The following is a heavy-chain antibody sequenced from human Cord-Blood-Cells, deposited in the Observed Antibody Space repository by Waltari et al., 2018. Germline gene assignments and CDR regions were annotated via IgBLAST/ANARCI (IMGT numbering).Heavy chain of an antibody. CDR3: ARVSSSSHDY. D-gene: IGHD6-6*01. CDR2: ISSSSSYI. Sequence: AASGFTFSSYSMNWVRQAPGKGLEWVSSISSSSSYIYYADSVKGRFTSSRDNAKNSLYLQMNSRRAEDTAVYYCARVSSSSHDYWGQGTLVTVSS. V-gene: IGHV3-21*01. J-gene: IGHJ4*02. CDR1: GFTFSSYS.